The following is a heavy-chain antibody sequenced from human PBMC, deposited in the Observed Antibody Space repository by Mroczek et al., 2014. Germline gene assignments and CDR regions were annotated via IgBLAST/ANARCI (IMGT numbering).Heavy chain of an antibody. V-gene: IGHV3-11*01. CDR2: ISSSGSTI. CDR1: GFTFSDYY. CDR3: ARTDIVVVVAATGPNDAFDI. D-gene: IGHD2-15*01. J-gene: IGHJ3*02. Sequence: VQLVQSGGGLVKPGGSLRLSCAASGFTFSDYYMSWIRQAPGKGLEWVSYISSSGSTIYYADSVKGRFTISRDNAKNSLYLQMNSLRAEDTAVYYCARTDIVVVVAATGPNDAFDIWGQGTMVTVSS.